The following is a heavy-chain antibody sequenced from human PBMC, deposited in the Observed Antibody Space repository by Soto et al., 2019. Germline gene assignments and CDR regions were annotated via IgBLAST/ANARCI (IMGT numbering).Heavy chain of an antibody. Sequence: QVQLVESGGGVVQPGRSLRLSCSASGFTFSDYAIHWVRQAPGKGLEWVAVISDDGINKYTADSVKGRFIISRDNSKNTVILQMSSLGPEDTAVYYCARRLTTSVTAMGYWGQGTLVTVSS. V-gene: IGHV3-30-3*01. D-gene: IGHD4-17*01. CDR2: ISDDGINK. CDR1: GFTFSDYA. CDR3: ARRLTTSVTAMGY. J-gene: IGHJ4*02.